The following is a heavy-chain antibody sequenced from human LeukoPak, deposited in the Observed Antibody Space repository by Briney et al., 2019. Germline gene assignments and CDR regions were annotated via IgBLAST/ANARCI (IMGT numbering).Heavy chain of an antibody. J-gene: IGHJ4*02. Sequence: ASLKVSCKVSGYTLTELSMHWVRQAPGKGLEWMGGFDPEDGETIYAQKFQGRVTMTEDTSTDTAYMELSSLRSEDTAVYYCATVCCSSTSCYYFDYWGQGTLVTVSS. D-gene: IGHD2-2*01. CDR1: GYTLTELS. V-gene: IGHV1-24*01. CDR2: FDPEDGET. CDR3: ATVCCSSTSCYYFDY.